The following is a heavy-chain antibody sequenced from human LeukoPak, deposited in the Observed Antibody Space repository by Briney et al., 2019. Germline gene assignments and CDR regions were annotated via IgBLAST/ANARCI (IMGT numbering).Heavy chain of an antibody. CDR3: ARAYSSGWKGYFDY. V-gene: IGHV3-23*01. CDR1: GFTFSSYA. Sequence: GGSLRLSCAASGFTFSSYAMSWVRQAPGKGLEWVSAISGSGGSTYYADSVKGRFTISRDNAKNSLYLQMNSLRAEDTAVYYCARAYSSGWKGYFDYWGQGTLVTVSS. CDR2: ISGSGGST. J-gene: IGHJ4*02. D-gene: IGHD6-19*01.